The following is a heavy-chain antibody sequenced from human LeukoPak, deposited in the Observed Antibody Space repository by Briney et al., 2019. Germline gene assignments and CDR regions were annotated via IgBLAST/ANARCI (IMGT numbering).Heavy chain of an antibody. J-gene: IGHJ5*02. D-gene: IGHD3-3*01. CDR2: IRSKANSYAT. Sequence: GGSLKLSCAASGFTFSGSAMHWVRQASGKGPEWVGRIRSKANSYATAYAASVKGRFTISRDDSKNTAYLQMNSLKTEDTAVYYCIGDFWSGATPWGQGTLVTVSS. CDR3: IGDFWSGATP. CDR1: GFTFSGSA. V-gene: IGHV3-73*01.